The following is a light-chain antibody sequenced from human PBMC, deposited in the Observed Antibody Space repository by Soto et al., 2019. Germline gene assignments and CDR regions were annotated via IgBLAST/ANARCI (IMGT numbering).Light chain of an antibody. CDR1: SSDVGGHNY. J-gene: IGLJ1*01. CDR2: EVS. CDR3: SSYAGTIFYV. Sequence: QSVLTQPPSASGSPGQSVTISCTGTSSDVGGHNYVSWYQQHPGKAPRLVIAEVSKRPSGVPDRFSGSKSGNTASLTVSGLQAEDEADYYCSSYAGTIFYVFGTGTKLTVL. V-gene: IGLV2-8*01.